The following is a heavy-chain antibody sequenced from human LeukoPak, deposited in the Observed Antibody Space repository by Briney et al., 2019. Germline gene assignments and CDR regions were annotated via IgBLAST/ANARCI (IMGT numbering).Heavy chain of an antibody. J-gene: IGHJ4*02. V-gene: IGHV3-48*03. CDR1: GFTFSSYE. CDR3: ARESGVRDLYYFDY. Sequence: PGGSLRLSCAASGFTFSSYEMNWVRQAPGKGLEWVSYISSSGSTIYYADSVKGRFTISRDNAKNSLYLQMNSLRAEDTAVYYCARESGVRDLYYFDYWGQGTLVTVSS. D-gene: IGHD2-2*01. CDR2: ISSSGSTI.